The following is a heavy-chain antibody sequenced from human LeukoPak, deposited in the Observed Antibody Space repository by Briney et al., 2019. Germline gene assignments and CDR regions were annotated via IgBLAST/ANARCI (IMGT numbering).Heavy chain of an antibody. Sequence: SVKVSCKASGGTFSSYAISWVRQAPGQGLEWMGGTIPIFGTANYAQKFQGRVTITADESTSTAYMELSSLRSEDTAVYYCARSIVGATTKYYFDYWGQGTLVTVSS. CDR3: ARSIVGATTKYYFDY. D-gene: IGHD1-26*01. J-gene: IGHJ4*02. CDR2: TIPIFGTA. V-gene: IGHV1-69*13. CDR1: GGTFSSYA.